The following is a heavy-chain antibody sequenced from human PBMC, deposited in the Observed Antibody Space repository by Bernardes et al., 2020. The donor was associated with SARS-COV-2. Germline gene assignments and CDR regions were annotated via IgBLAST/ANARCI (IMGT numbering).Heavy chain of an antibody. Sequence: ASVKVSCKASGYTLSDYYMHWVRQAPGQGLEWMGWINPHSGGTNYAQKFQGRVTVTRDTSISTAYMELSRLTSDDTAVYYCARDLDRLYSGSWTDAFDIWGQGTMVTVSS. CDR3: ARDLDRLYSGSWTDAFDI. D-gene: IGHD1-26*01. V-gene: IGHV1-2*02. CDR1: GYTLSDYY. J-gene: IGHJ3*02. CDR2: INPHSGGT.